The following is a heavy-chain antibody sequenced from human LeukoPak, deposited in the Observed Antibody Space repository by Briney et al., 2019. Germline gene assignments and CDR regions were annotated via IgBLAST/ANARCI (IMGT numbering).Heavy chain of an antibody. V-gene: IGHV1-69*13. J-gene: IGHJ6*02. CDR1: GGTFSSYA. D-gene: IGHD3-3*01. Sequence: SVKVSCKASGGTFSSYAISWVRQAPGQGLEWMGGIIPIFGTANYAQKFQGRVTITADESTSTAYMELSSLKSEDTAVYYCAWKGVGVVIPTEYYYYYGMDVWGQGTTVTVSS. CDR2: IIPIFGTA. CDR3: AWKGVGVVIPTEYYYYYGMDV.